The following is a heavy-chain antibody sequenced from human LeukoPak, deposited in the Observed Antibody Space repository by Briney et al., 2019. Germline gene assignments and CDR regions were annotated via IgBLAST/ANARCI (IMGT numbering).Heavy chain of an antibody. D-gene: IGHD3-22*01. CDR2: INHSGST. J-gene: IGHJ4*02. Sequence: SETLSLTCAVYGGSLSGYYWSWIRQSPGKGLEWIGEINHSGSTNYNPSLKSRVTISVDTSKNQFSLKLSSVTAADTAVYYCARQPRPRTYYYDSSGPHYFDYWGQGTLVTVSS. CDR1: GGSLSGYY. CDR3: ARQPRPRTYYYDSSGPHYFDY. V-gene: IGHV4-34*01.